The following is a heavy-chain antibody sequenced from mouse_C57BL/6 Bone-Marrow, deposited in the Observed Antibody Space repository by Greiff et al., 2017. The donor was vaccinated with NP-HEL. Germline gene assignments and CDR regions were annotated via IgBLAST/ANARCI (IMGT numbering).Heavy chain of an antibody. Sequence: EVQVVESGGGLVQPGGSLKLSCAASGFTFSDYYMYWVRQTPEKRLEWVAYISNGGGSTYYPDTVKGRFTISRDNAKNTLYLQMSRLKSEDTAMYYCARLNLFTTLEGYFDVWGTGTTVTVSS. V-gene: IGHV5-12*01. CDR1: GFTFSDYY. CDR3: ARLNLFTTLEGYFDV. J-gene: IGHJ1*03. CDR2: ISNGGGST. D-gene: IGHD5-5*01.